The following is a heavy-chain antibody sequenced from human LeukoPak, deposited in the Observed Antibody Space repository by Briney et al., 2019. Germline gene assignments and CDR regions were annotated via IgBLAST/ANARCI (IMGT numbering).Heavy chain of an antibody. CDR1: GFTFSSYA. CDR2: ISGSGGRT. D-gene: IGHD3-10*01. V-gene: IGHV3-23*01. Sequence: PGGSLRLSCAASGFTFSSYAMSWVRQAPGKGLEWVSRISGSGGRTYYADSVKGRFTISRDNSRNTLDLQMNSLRAEDTAVYYCAPTSQYYGSGNYYKAIDYWGQGTLVTVSS. J-gene: IGHJ4*02. CDR3: APTSQYYGSGNYYKAIDY.